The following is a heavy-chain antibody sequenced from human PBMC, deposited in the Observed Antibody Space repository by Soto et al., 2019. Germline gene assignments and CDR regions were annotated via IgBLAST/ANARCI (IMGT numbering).Heavy chain of an antibody. V-gene: IGHV4-31*03. CDR3: ARVRGTEDY. CDR2: IYYRGST. D-gene: IGHD1-26*01. J-gene: IGHJ4*02. Sequence: QVQLQESRPELVKPSQTLSLTCTVSGGSISSGGYYWSWIHQHPGKGLEWIAYIYYRGSTYYNPSLKSRVTLSVDTSKDQYSLKLSSVTAADTAVDYCARVRGTEDYWGQGTLVTVSS. CDR1: GGSISSGGYY.